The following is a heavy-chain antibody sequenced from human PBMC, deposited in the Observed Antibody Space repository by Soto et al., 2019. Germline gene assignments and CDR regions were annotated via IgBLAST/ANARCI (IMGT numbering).Heavy chain of an antibody. D-gene: IGHD2-21*02. CDR2: ISSSSDNI. CDR1: GFRFSDHS. J-gene: IGHJ4*02. CDR3: ARLPKGSLVTA. V-gene: IGHV3-48*02. Sequence: LVESGGGLVSPGGSLRLSCVASGFRFSDHSMTWVRQSPGKGLQWIAYISSSSDNIYYAEPVRGRFTVSRDNAKNALFLEMNSLRDDDTATYYCARLPKGSLVTAWGQGTRVTVSS.